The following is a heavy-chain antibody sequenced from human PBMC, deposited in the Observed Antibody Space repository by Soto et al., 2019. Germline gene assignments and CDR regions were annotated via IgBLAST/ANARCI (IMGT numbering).Heavy chain of an antibody. CDR2: IKSKTDGGTT. CDR1: GFTFSNAW. J-gene: IGHJ5*02. Sequence: PGGALRLSCAASGFTFSNAWMSWVRQAPGKGLEWVGRIKSKTDGGTTDYAAPVKGRFTISRDDSKNTLYLQMNSLKTEDTAVYYCTTCWNIVVVPAARCFWFDPWGQGTLVTVSS. V-gene: IGHV3-15*01. CDR3: TTCWNIVVVPAARCFWFDP. D-gene: IGHD2-2*01.